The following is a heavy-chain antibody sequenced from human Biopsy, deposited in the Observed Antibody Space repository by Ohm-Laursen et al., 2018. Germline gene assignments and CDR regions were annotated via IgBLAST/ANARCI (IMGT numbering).Heavy chain of an antibody. CDR3: AKPSGGVSTIGFDP. V-gene: IGHV1-2*02. Sequence: ASVKVSCNASGYTFNAYYIHWMRQAPGQGLEWMGWINPATGETRYAQRFQGRVTMTRDTSVTTVYMQLSSLTSDDTALYYCAKPSGGVSTIGFDPWGQGTQVIVSS. CDR1: GYTFNAYY. D-gene: IGHD3-16*01. J-gene: IGHJ5*02. CDR2: INPATGET.